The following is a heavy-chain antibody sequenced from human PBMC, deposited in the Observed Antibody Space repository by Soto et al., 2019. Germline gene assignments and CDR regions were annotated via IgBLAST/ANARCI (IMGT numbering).Heavy chain of an antibody. D-gene: IGHD1-1*01. Sequence: QVQLVQSGAEVKKPESSVKVSCKTSGGTFVRHVISWVRQAPGQGPEWMGKINPLSGISNYAQKFQDRVTFTADTDTSTAYMELSSLRSDDTAVYYCATPACATTWCSPSHNLDHWGHGTLVTVSS. J-gene: IGHJ4*01. V-gene: IGHV1-69*09. CDR3: ATPACATTWCSPSHNLDH. CDR1: GGTFVRHV. CDR2: INPLSGIS.